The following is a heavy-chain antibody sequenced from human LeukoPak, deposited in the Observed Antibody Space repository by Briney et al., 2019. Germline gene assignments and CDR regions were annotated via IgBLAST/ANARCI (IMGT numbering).Heavy chain of an antibody. V-gene: IGHV4-39*01. Sequence: SETLSLTCAVSGGSISSNSYYWGWIRQPPGKGLEWIGSIYYSGSTYYNPSLKSRVTISVDTSKNQFSLKLSSVTAADTAVYYCARVAYDSSGHWFDYWGQGTLVTVSS. CDR3: ARVAYDSSGHWFDY. CDR2: IYYSGST. D-gene: IGHD3-22*01. CDR1: GGSISSNSYY. J-gene: IGHJ4*02.